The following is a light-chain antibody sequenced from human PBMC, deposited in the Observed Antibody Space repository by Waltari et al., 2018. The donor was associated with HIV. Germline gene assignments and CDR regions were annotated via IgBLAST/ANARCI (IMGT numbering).Light chain of an antibody. V-gene: IGLV1-47*01. CDR2: RNN. Sequence: QSVLTRPPSASGTPGQRVPISCSGSSSNIGSTDVYWYQQLPGPAPKLLIYRNNQRPSGVPDRFSGSKSGTSASLAISGLRSEDEADYYCAAWDDSLSGWVFGGGTKLTVL. CDR3: AAWDDSLSGWV. CDR1: SSNIGSTD. J-gene: IGLJ3*02.